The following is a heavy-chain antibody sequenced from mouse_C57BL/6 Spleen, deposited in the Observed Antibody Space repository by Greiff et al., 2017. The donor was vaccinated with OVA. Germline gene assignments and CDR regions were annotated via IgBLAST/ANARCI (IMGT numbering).Heavy chain of an antibody. D-gene: IGHD1-1*01. J-gene: IGHJ1*03. CDR2: IDPSDSYT. Sequence: VKLQQPGAELVRPGTSVKLSCKASGYTFTSYWMHWVKQRPGQGLEWIGVIDPSDSYTNYNQKFKGKATLTVDTSSSTASMQLSSLTSEDSAVYYCARGGSSLWYFDVWAQGPRSPSPQ. CDR1: GYTFTSYW. V-gene: IGHV1-59*01. CDR3: ARGGSSLWYFDV.